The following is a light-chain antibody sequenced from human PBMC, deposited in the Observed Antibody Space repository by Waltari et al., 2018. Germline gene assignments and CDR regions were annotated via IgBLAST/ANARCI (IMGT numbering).Light chain of an antibody. Sequence: SYVVTQPPSVSVAPGETATITCGGDNIGTYSVHWYQQKAGQAPVLVIFYDRDRPSGIPDGVSGSNAGNTATLTISRVEAGDEARYYCHVWHPHVDPGVFGTGTEVTVL. CDR1: NIGTYS. J-gene: IGLJ1*01. CDR3: HVWHPHVDPGV. CDR2: YDR. V-gene: IGLV3-21*04.